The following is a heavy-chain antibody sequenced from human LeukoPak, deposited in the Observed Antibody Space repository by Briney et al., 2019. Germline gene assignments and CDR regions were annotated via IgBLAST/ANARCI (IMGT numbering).Heavy chain of an antibody. CDR1: GFTFSDYG. CDR2: ISSSSSYI. D-gene: IGHD2/OR15-2a*01. Sequence: PGGSLRLSCAASGFTFSDYGMSWVRQAPGKGLEWVSSISSSSSYIYYADSVKGRFTISRDNAKNSLYLQMNSLRAEDTAVYYCARDSRNIGQNFDYWGQGTLVTVSS. CDR3: ARDSRNIGQNFDY. J-gene: IGHJ4*02. V-gene: IGHV3-21*01.